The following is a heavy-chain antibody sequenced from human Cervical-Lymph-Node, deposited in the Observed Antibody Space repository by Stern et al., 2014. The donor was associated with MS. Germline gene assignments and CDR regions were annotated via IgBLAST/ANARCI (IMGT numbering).Heavy chain of an antibody. Sequence: QLVQSGPEVKKPGTSVKVSCKASGFTFTSSAMQWVRQARGQRLEWIGWIVGGTGNKKYAQKFQARVTLTRDISTSTAHTELSSLRSGDTAVYYCAAKGSYYYPDYFDYWGQGTLVTVSS. CDR2: IVGGTGNK. V-gene: IGHV1-58*02. CDR1: GFTFTSSA. D-gene: IGHD3-10*01. J-gene: IGHJ4*02. CDR3: AAKGSYYYPDYFDY.